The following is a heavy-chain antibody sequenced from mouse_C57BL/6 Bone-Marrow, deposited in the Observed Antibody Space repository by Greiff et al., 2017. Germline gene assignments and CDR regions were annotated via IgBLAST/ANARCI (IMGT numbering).Heavy chain of an antibody. CDR1: GFTFSDFY. CDR2: SRNKANDYTT. V-gene: IGHV7-1*01. J-gene: IGHJ1*03. Sequence: EVNVVESGGGLVQSGRSLRLSCATSGFTFSDFYMEWVRQAPGKGLAWIAASRNKANDYTTEYSASVKGRFIVSRDTSQSILYVQMHALRAEDTAIEYCARDGKRTVVRDFDVWGTGTTVTVSA. CDR3: ARDGKRTVVRDFDV. D-gene: IGHD1-1*01.